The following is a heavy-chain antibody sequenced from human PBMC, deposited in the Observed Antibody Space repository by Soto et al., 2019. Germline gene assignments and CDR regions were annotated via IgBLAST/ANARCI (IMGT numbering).Heavy chain of an antibody. J-gene: IGHJ4*01. V-gene: IGHV4-31*01. Sequence: PSETLSLTSNASCGSISSGGYYSNWIRQVPGRGLEWIGYISYSASSFYNPSLESHVGVSIDTSGNQFSFKLSSMTAADTAVYFCVSAHTYSYAFSGYSKQTFHFYTWGQVTLLNVSS. CDR2: ISYSASS. CDR3: VSAHTYSYAFSGYSKQTFHFYT. CDR1: CGSISSGGYY. D-gene: IGHD3-22*01.